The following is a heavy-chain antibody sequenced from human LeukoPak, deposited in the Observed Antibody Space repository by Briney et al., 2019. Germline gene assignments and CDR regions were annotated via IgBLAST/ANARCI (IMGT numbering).Heavy chain of an antibody. CDR2: ISSSGSTI. V-gene: IGHV3-48*03. Sequence: TGGSLRLSCAASGFIFSSYEMNWVRQAPGKGLEWVSYISSSGSTIYYADSVKGRFTISRDNAKNSLYLQMNSLRAEDTAVYYCASGSYSRFDYWGQGTLVTVSS. CDR3: ASGSYSRFDY. J-gene: IGHJ4*02. CDR1: GFIFSSYE. D-gene: IGHD1-26*01.